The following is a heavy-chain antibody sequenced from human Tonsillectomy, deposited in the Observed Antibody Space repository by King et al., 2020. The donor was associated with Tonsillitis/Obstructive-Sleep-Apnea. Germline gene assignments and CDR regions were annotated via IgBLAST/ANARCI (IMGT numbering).Heavy chain of an antibody. Sequence: VQLQESGPGLVKPSQTLSLTCTVSGGSVSSGSYFWSWVPQPPGQGLEWIGYISHSATTNYNPSLKSRVTISVNTSKNQFSLTLSSVTAADTAVYYCAREGGYSTSWYYYYYMDVWGKGTTVTVSS. D-gene: IGHD6-13*01. CDR3: AREGGYSTSWYYYYYMDV. CDR1: GGSVSSGSYF. V-gene: IGHV4-61*01. J-gene: IGHJ6*03. CDR2: ISHSATT.